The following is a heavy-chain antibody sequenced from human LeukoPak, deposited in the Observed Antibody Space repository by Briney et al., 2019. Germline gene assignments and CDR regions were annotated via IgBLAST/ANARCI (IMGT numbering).Heavy chain of an antibody. D-gene: IGHD3-16*02. Sequence: PGGSLRLSCAASGFTFSDYYMSWIRQAPGKGLEWVSYISSSSSYTNYADSVKGRFTISRDNAKNSLYLQMNSLRAEDTAVYYCARGADYDYVWGSYRLLDYWGQGTLVTVSS. V-gene: IGHV3-11*06. CDR3: ARGADYDYVWGSYRLLDY. CDR2: ISSSSSYT. J-gene: IGHJ4*02. CDR1: GFTFSDYY.